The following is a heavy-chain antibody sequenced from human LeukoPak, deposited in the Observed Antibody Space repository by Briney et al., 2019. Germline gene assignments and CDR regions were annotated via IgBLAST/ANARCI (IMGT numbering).Heavy chain of an antibody. CDR2: INHSGST. V-gene: IGHV4-34*01. CDR3: ARVTGYMIEDYFDY. J-gene: IGHJ4*02. CDR1: GGSFSGYY. Sequence: PSETLSLTCAVYGGSFSGYYWSWIRQPPGKGLEWIGEINHSGSTNYNPSLRSRVTISVDTSKNQFSLKLRSVTAADTAVYYCARVTGYMIEDYFDYWGQGTLVTVSS. D-gene: IGHD3-22*01.